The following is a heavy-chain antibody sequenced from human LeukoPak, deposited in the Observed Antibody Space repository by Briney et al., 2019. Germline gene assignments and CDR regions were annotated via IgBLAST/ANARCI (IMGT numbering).Heavy chain of an antibody. Sequence: ASVKVSCKASGYTFTGYYMHWVRQAPGQGLEWMGWINPNSGGTNYAQKFQGRVTMTRDTSISTAYMELSRLRSDDTAVYYCARQGSSFSRTTRGYWFDPWGQGTLVTVSS. CDR3: ARQGSSFSRTTRGYWFDP. D-gene: IGHD6-6*01. V-gene: IGHV1-2*02. CDR1: GYTFTGYY. CDR2: INPNSGGT. J-gene: IGHJ5*02.